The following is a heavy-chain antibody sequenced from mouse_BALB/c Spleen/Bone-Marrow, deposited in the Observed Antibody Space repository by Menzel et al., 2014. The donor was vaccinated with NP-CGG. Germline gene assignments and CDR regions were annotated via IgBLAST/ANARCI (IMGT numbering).Heavy chain of an antibody. CDR3: ARDVPLYDVGYFDY. J-gene: IGHJ2*01. CDR1: GFTFSSFG. Sequence: EVKLMESGGGLVQPGGSRKLSCAASGFTFSSFGMHWVRPSPEKGLEWVAYISSGSSTIYYADTVKGRFTIARDTPKNTLFLQMTSVSTEDTAMYYCARDVPLYDVGYFDYWGQGTPLTVSS. CDR2: ISSGSSTI. D-gene: IGHD2-14*01. V-gene: IGHV5-17*02.